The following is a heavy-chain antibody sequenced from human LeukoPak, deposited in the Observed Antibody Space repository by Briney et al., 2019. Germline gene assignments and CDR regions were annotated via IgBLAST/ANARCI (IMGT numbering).Heavy chain of an antibody. Sequence: SETLSLTCTVSGGSISSYYWSWIRQPAGKGLEWIGRIYTSGSTNYNPSLKSRVTMSVDTSKNQFSLKLSSVTAADTAVYYCARDGITQPHYYYYYMDVWGKGTTVTVSS. CDR3: ARDGITQPHYYYYYMDV. CDR1: GGSISSYY. D-gene: IGHD1-14*01. CDR2: IYTSGST. J-gene: IGHJ6*03. V-gene: IGHV4-4*07.